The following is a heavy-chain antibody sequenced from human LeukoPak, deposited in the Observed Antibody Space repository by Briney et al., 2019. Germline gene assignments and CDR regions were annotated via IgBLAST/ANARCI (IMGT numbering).Heavy chain of an antibody. J-gene: IGHJ4*02. V-gene: IGHV3-30*02. CDR2: IRYDGSNK. D-gene: IGHD2-2*01. CDR1: GFTFSSYG. Sequence: GGSLRLSCAASGFTFSSYGMHWVRQAPGKGLEWVAFIRYDGSNKYYADSVKGRFTISRDNSKNTLYLQMNSLRAEDTAVYYCAKTPAAVPAAIITPEEYCFDYWGQGTLVTVSS. CDR3: AKTPAAVPAAIITPEEYCFDY.